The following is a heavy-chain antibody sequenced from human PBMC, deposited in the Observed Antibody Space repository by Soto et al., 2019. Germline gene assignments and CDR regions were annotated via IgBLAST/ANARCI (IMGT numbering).Heavy chain of an antibody. CDR3: ASYPGDYDESDY. J-gene: IGHJ4*02. V-gene: IGHV4-30-4*01. CDR1: GGSISSGDYY. CDR2: IYYSGST. D-gene: IGHD4-17*01. Sequence: PSETLSLTCTVSGGSISSGDYYWSWIRQPPGKGLEWIGYIYYSGSTYYNPSLKSRVTISVDTSKNQFSLKLSSVTAADTAVYYCASYPGDYDESDYWGQGTLVTVSS.